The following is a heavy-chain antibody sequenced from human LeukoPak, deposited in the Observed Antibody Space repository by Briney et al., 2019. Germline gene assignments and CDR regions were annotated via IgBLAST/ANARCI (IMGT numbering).Heavy chain of an antibody. Sequence: GESLRLSCAASGFTFSNYWMTWVRQAPGKGLEWVANIKQDGSEKNHVGSVKGRFTISRDNAKNSLYLQMNSLRAEDTAVYYCATSYDDSSVYRPFDVWGQGTMVTVSS. CDR1: GFTFSNYW. J-gene: IGHJ3*01. V-gene: IGHV3-7*02. D-gene: IGHD3-22*01. CDR3: ATSYDDSSVYRPFDV. CDR2: IKQDGSEK.